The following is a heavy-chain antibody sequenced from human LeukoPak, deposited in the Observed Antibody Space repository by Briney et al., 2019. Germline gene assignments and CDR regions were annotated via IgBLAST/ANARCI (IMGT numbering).Heavy chain of an antibody. Sequence: GGSLRLSCAASGFTFSSYAMSWVRQAPGKGLEWVSAISGSGDTTYYADSLKGRFTISRDNSKNTLYLQMSSLSAEDTAVYYCAKDMVGATTAYWGQGTLVTVSS. D-gene: IGHD1-26*01. CDR2: ISGSGDTT. CDR3: AKDMVGATTAY. J-gene: IGHJ4*02. CDR1: GFTFSSYA. V-gene: IGHV3-23*01.